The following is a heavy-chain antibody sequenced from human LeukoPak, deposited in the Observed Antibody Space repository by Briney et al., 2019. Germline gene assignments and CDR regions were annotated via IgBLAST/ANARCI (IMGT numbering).Heavy chain of an antibody. V-gene: IGHV4-34*01. CDR3: ARGGYKLTPSYYYYYYMDV. J-gene: IGHJ6*03. Sequence: PSETLSLTCAVYGGSFSGYYWSWIRQPPGKWLEWIGEINHSGSTNYNPSLKSRVTISVDTSKNQFSLKLSSVTAADTAVYYCARGGYKLTPSYYYYYYMDVWGKGTTVTVSS. CDR2: INHSGST. D-gene: IGHD3-22*01. CDR1: GGSFSGYY.